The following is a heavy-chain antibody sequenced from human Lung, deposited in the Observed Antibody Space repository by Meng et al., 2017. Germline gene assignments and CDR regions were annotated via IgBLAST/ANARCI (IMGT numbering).Heavy chain of an antibody. CDR1: GFSLSASGVG. Sequence: QITLKESGPTLVKPTQTLTLTCTFSGFSLSASGVGVGWIRQPPGKALEWLALIYWDDDKCYSQSLKSRLAVTKDTSKNQVVLTMTNMDPVDTATYYCGHSPGNSGWSAEYFQHWGQGTLVTVSS. D-gene: IGHD6-19*01. CDR2: IYWDDDK. J-gene: IGHJ1*01. V-gene: IGHV2-5*02. CDR3: GHSPGNSGWSAEYFQH.